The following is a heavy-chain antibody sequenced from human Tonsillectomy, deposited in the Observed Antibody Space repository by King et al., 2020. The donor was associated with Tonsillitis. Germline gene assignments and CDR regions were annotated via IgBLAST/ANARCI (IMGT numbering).Heavy chain of an antibody. Sequence: TLKESGPALVKPTQTLTLTCTFSGFSLSTDEMRVSWVRQPPGKALEWLARLDCDDEKFYSTSLKTRLTISRDTSTNQVVLRMTNMCPGDTATYYCTRSPAGSNWFDPWGRGTLVTVSS. CDR3: TRSPAGSNWFDP. J-gene: IGHJ5*02. CDR2: LDCDDEK. V-gene: IGHV2-70*04. CDR1: GFSLSTDEMR.